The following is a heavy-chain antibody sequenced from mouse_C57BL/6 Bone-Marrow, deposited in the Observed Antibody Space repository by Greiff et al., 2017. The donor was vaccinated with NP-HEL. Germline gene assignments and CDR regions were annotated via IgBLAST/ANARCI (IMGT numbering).Heavy chain of an antibody. J-gene: IGHJ2*01. V-gene: IGHV2-9-1*01. Sequence: VQLQQSGPGLVAPSQSLSITCTVSGFSLTSYAISWVRQPPGKGLEWLGVIWTGGGTNYNSALKSRLSISKDNSKSQVFLKMNILQTDDTARYYCARNEDYYGSIFDYWGQGTTLTVSS. D-gene: IGHD1-1*01. CDR1: GFSLTSYA. CDR3: ARNEDYYGSIFDY. CDR2: IWTGGGT.